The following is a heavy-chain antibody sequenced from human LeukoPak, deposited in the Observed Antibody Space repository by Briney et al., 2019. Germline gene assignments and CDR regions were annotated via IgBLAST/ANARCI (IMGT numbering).Heavy chain of an antibody. CDR3: AAVNEDEPTAGPFDY. CDR1: GFTFTSSS. J-gene: IGHJ4*02. CDR2: IVVGSGNT. Sequence: SVKVSCKVSGFTFTSSSVQWVRQTRGQRLEWIGWIVVGSGNTNYAQKFQERVTITRDMSTSTAHMEVGSLRSEDTAVYYCAAVNEDEPTAGPFDYWGQGTLVTVSS. D-gene: IGHD1-14*01. V-gene: IGHV1-58*01.